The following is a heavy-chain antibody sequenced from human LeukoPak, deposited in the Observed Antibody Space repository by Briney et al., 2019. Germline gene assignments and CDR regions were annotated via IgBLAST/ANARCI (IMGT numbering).Heavy chain of an antibody. CDR3: AKSRHVGYYYDSSGYYYFDY. CDR1: GFTFSSYA. D-gene: IGHD3-22*01. J-gene: IGHJ4*02. V-gene: IGHV3-23*01. Sequence: GGSLRLSRAASGFTFSSYAMSWVRQAPGKGLEWVSAISGSGGSTYYADSVKGRFTISRDNSKNTLYLQMNSLRAEDTAVYYCAKSRHVGYYYDSSGYYYFDYWGQGTLVTVSS. CDR2: ISGSGGST.